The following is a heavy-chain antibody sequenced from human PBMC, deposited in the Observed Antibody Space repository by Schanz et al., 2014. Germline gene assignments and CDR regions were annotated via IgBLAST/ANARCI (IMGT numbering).Heavy chain of an antibody. CDR2: ISYDGRSK. D-gene: IGHD4-4*01. V-gene: IGHV3-30*04. CDR1: GFKFSIYA. CDR3: ASADYTNYFAY. J-gene: IGHJ4*02. Sequence: QVQLVDSGGGVVQPGRSLRLSCAASGFKFSIYAMHWVRQAPGKGLEWVAVISYDGRSKDYADSVKGRFTISRDNSKNTVFLQMNSLRGEDTAVYYCASADYTNYFAYWGQGTLVTVSS.